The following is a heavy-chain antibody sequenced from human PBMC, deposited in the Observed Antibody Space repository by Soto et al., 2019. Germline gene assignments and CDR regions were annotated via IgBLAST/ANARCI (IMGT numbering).Heavy chain of an antibody. CDR3: TADHWS. CDR1: EYTFSDAW. J-gene: IGHJ4*02. D-gene: IGHD3-3*01. Sequence: ERSLRLSCVVFEYTFSDAWMSWVRQAPGKWLEWVARINREIDGETTDYAARVEGRFTIARDDSKNTLYLQMSSLKIEDTAVYFCTADHWSWRQGTLVTVSS. CDR2: INREIDGETT. V-gene: IGHV3-15*01.